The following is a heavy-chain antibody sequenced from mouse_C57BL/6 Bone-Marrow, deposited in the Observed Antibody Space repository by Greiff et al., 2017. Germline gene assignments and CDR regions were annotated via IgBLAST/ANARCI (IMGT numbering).Heavy chain of an antibody. J-gene: IGHJ2*01. Sequence: EVKLLESGPGLVKPSQTLSLTCSVTGYSITSDYWNWIRQVPGKKLEYIGYISYSGSTHYNPSLKSGRSITRNTSRNQYSLHLHSVPTDDTATYYCARYSYFCFDYWGQGTPLTVSS. D-gene: IGHD1-1*01. CDR2: ISYSGST. CDR1: GYSITSDY. CDR3: ARYSYFCFDY. V-gene: IGHV3-8*01.